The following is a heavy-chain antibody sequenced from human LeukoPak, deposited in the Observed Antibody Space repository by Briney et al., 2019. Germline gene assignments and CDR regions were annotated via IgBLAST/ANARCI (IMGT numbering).Heavy chain of an antibody. CDR3: ARSRSSSWRRWFDP. CDR1: GGSISSYY. V-gene: IGHV4-4*07. J-gene: IGHJ5*02. Sequence: PSETLSLTCTVSGGSISSYYWSWIRQPAGKGLEWIGRIYTSGSTNYNPSLKSRVTMSVDTSKNQFSLKLSSVTAADTAVYYCARSRSSSWRRWFDPWGHGTLVTVSS. D-gene: IGHD6-13*01. CDR2: IYTSGST.